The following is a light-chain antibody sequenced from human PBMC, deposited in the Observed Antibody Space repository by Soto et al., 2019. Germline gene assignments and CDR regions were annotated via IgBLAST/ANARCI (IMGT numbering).Light chain of an antibody. CDR3: QQYYSIPFT. Sequence: DIVMTQSPDSLAVSLGERATINCKSSQSVLYSSNNKNYLAWYQHKPGQPPKLLIYWASTRESGVPDRFSGSGSGTDFTLTISSLQAEDVAVYYCQQYYSIPFTFGHGTKVDIK. V-gene: IGKV4-1*01. J-gene: IGKJ3*01. CDR2: WAS. CDR1: QSVLYSSNNKNY.